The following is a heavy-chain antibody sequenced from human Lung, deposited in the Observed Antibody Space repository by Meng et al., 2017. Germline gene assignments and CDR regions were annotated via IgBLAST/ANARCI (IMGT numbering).Heavy chain of an antibody. CDR2: INHSGST. CDR1: GGSFSDYY. J-gene: IGHJ4*02. D-gene: IGHD4-11*01. Sequence: QVQLQQWGAGLLKPSETLSLTCVVSGGSFSDYYWSWIRQPPGEGLEWIGEINHSGSTNYNPSLENRATISVDTSQNNLSLKLSSVTAADSAVYYCARGPTTMAHDFDYWGQGTLVTVSS. CDR3: ARGPTTMAHDFDY. V-gene: IGHV4-34*01.